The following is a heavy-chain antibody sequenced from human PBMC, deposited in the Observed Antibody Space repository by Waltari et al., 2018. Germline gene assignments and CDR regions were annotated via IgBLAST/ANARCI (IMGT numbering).Heavy chain of an antibody. CDR1: GYSISSGYY. Sequence: QVQLQESGPGLVKPSETLSLTCAVSGYSISSGYYWGWIRQPPGKGLEWIGSIHHRGGTYYNPALKGRVTLSGEPSKNQFSLKLSSVTAADTAVYYCARQKGQQLVHRYFDYWGQGTLVTVSS. CDR3: ARQKGQQLVHRYFDY. CDR2: IHHRGGT. D-gene: IGHD6-13*01. V-gene: IGHV4-38-2*01. J-gene: IGHJ4*02.